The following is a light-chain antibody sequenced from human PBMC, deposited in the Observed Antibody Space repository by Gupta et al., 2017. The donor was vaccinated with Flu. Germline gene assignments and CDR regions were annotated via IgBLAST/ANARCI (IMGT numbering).Light chain of an antibody. CDR3: QAWDSSKV. V-gene: IGLV3-1*01. Sequence: PGQKTRITCSGDKMGDKYACWYQQKPGQSHVLVIYQESKRPSGIPERFSGSNSGNTATLTISGTQAMDEADYYCQAWDSSKVFGGGTKLTVL. CDR1: KMGDKY. J-gene: IGLJ3*02. CDR2: QES.